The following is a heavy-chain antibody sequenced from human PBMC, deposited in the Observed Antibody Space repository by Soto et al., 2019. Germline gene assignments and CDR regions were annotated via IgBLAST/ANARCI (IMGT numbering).Heavy chain of an antibody. Sequence: EVQLVGSGGGLVQPGRSLRLSCAASGFTFDDFAMHWVRQAPGKGLEWVSGISWNSGSVGYADSVRGRFTISRDNAKDSLYLQMNSLRAEHTALYYCEKVGESDRFAFDSWGQGTLDSVSS. CDR2: ISWNSGSV. V-gene: IGHV3-9*01. CDR1: GFTFDDFA. CDR3: EKVGESDRFAFDS. D-gene: IGHD3-16*01. J-gene: IGHJ4*02.